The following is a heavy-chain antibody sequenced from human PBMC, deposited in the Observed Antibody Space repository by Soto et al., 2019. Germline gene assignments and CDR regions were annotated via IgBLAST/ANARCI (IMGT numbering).Heavy chain of an antibody. CDR3: ARDTVPVYDFWSGYYHNWFDP. D-gene: IGHD3-3*01. J-gene: IGHJ5*02. V-gene: IGHV1-18*01. CDR2: ISAYNGNT. Sequence: GASVKVSCKASGYTFTIYGISWVRQAPGQGLEWMGWISAYNGNTNYAQKLQGRVTMTTDTSTSTAYMELRSLRSDDTAVYYCARDTVPVYDFWSGYYHNWFDPWGQGTLVTVSS. CDR1: GYTFTIYG.